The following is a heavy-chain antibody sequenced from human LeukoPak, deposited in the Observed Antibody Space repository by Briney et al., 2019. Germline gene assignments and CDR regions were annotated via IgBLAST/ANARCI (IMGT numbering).Heavy chain of an antibody. V-gene: IGHV3-21*01. J-gene: IGHJ4*02. CDR3: ARDQDSSGWSV. Sequence: GGSLRLSCVASGFTFSTFAMIWVRQPPGKGLEWVSSISSSSSYIYYADSVKGRFTISRDNAKNSLYLQMNSLRAEDTAVYYCARDQDSSGWSVWGQGTLVTVSS. CDR2: ISSSSSYI. D-gene: IGHD6-19*01. CDR1: GFTFSTFA.